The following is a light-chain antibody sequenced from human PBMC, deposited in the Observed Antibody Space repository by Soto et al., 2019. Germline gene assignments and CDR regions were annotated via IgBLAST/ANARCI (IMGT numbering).Light chain of an antibody. CDR3: QQRSDRLS. CDR2: GVY. V-gene: IGKV3D-15*01. Sequence: EIVMTQSPTILSVSPGERATLSCRASQSVSSNLAWYQQKPGQAPRLLIYGVYTRAPGIPARFSGSGSGTEFTLTISSLQSEDFAVYYCQQRSDRLSFGGGTVVEI. CDR1: QSVSSN. J-gene: IGKJ4*01.